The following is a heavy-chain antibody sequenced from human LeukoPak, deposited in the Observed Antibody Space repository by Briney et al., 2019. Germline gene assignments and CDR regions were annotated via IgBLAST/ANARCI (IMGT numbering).Heavy chain of an antibody. CDR3: ASLHWTAGLFDY. J-gene: IGHJ4*02. D-gene: IGHD3/OR15-3a*01. CDR1: GFTFSSYA. CDR2: ISYDGSNK. V-gene: IGHV3-30-3*01. Sequence: GGSLRLSCAASGFTFSSYAMHWVRQAPGKGLEWVAVISYDGSNKYYADSVKGRFTISRDNSRNTLYLQMNSLRAEDTAVYYCASLHWTAGLFDYWGQGTLVTVPS.